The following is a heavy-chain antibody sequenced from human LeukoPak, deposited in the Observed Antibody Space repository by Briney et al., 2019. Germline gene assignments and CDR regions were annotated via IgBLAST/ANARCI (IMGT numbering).Heavy chain of an antibody. CDR1: GYTFTSYD. CDR2: MNPNSGNT. CDR3: ARGPLIVGPRRSYYYYMDV. Sequence: ASVKVSCKASGYTFTSYDINWVRQATGQGLEWMGWMNPNSGNTGYAQKFQGRVTITRNTSISTAYMELSSLRSEDTAVYYCARGPLIVGPRRSYYYYMDVWGKGTTVTVSS. D-gene: IGHD1-26*01. J-gene: IGHJ6*03. V-gene: IGHV1-8*03.